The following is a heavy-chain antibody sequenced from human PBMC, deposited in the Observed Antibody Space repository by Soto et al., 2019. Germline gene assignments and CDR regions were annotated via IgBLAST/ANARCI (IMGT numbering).Heavy chain of an antibody. J-gene: IGHJ4*02. V-gene: IGHV3-23*01. CDR2: ISGSGGST. CDR3: AKEDHSGWFLWFFSY. CDR1: GFTFSRYA. Sequence: GGTLGLSCAASGFTFSRYAMSWVRQAPGKGLEWVSAISGSGGSTYYADSVKGRFTISRDNSKNTLYLQMNSLRAEDTAVYYCAKEDHSGWFLWFFSYWGQGSLVIGSS. D-gene: IGHD6-19*01.